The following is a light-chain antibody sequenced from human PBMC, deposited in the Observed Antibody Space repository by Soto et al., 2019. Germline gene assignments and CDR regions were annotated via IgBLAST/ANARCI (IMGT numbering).Light chain of an antibody. CDR1: ESIRSY. V-gene: IGKV1-39*01. J-gene: IGKJ3*01. CDR3: QQSYSTPRFT. CDR2: GAS. Sequence: DIPMTQSPSSLSASVGDRITITCRASESIRSYLNWYQQKRGKAPKLLIYGASSLQSGVPSRFSGSGSGTDFTLTISSLQPEDFATYYCQQSYSTPRFTFGPGTKVDIK.